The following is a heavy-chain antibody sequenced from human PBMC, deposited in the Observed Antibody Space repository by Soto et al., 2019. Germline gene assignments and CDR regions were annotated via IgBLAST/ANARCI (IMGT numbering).Heavy chain of an antibody. V-gene: IGHV3-23*01. CDR1: GFIFSNYA. Sequence: PGGSLRLSCAASGFIFSNYAMFWVRQAPGKGLEWVSTISAGGGTTHYAESVKGRFSISRDNSNNRLFLQINNLRAEDTAVYCCAKYLSRGDGCLYFDYWGQGTLVTVSS. CDR3: AKYLSRGDGCLYFDY. J-gene: IGHJ4*02. D-gene: IGHD2-21*02. CDR2: ISAGGGTT.